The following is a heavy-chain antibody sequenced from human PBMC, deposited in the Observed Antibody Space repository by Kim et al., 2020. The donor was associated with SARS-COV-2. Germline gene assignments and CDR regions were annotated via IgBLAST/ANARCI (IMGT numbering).Heavy chain of an antibody. CDR3: ARSPHYDILTGYFTIDYYYGMDV. CDR2: ISSSASTI. D-gene: IGHD3-9*01. V-gene: IGHV3-11*04. J-gene: IGHJ6*02. CDR1: GFTFSDYP. Sequence: GGSLRLSCAASGFTFSDYPMTWIRQAPGKGLEWVSYISSSASTIYYADSVNGRFTISRDNAKNSLDLQMNSLRAEDTAVYYCARSPHYDILTGYFTIDYYYGMDVWGQGPTVTVSS.